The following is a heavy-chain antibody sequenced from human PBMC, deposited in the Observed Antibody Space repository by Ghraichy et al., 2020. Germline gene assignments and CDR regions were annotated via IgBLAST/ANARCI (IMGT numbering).Heavy chain of an antibody. CDR2: INTDNGHT. Sequence: ASVKVSCTASDYTFISYGINWVRQAPGQGLEWMGWINTDNGHTNYAQNFQGRVTMTTDTSSTTAYMELRSLRSDDTAVYYCARGRNLPAYWYFDLWGRGTLVTVSS. CDR1: DYTFISYG. CDR3: ARGRNLPAYWYFDL. V-gene: IGHV1-18*01. J-gene: IGHJ2*01. D-gene: IGHD1-14*01.